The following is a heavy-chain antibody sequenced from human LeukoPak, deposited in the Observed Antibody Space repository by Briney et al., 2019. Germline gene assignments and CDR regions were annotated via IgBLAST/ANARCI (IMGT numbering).Heavy chain of an antibody. V-gene: IGHV3-53*01. CDR2: IYSGGST. CDR3: ARRGDGGRSFDY. Sequence: GGSLRLSCAASGFTVSSSYMNWVRQAPGKGLEWVSLIYSGGSTYYADSVKGRFTISRDNSKNTLYLQMNSLRAEDTAVYYCARRGDGGRSFDYWGQGTLVTVSS. D-gene: IGHD4-23*01. CDR1: GFTVSSSY. J-gene: IGHJ4*02.